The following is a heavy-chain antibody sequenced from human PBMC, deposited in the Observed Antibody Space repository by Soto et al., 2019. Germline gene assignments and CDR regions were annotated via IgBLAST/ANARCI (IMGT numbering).Heavy chain of an antibody. CDR3: AGRQQNYYYYGMDV. CDR1: GISISTYA. CDR2: ISQDGSVK. V-gene: IGHV3-30*03. J-gene: IGHJ6*02. Sequence: QVQQVESGGGVVQPGRSLTVSCAASGISISTYAMHWVRQAPGKGLEWVAVISQDGSVKYYADSVKGRFTISRDNPKDTLFLQMNSLGADDTAVYYCAGRQQNYYYYGMDVWGQGTTVTVSS. D-gene: IGHD6-13*01.